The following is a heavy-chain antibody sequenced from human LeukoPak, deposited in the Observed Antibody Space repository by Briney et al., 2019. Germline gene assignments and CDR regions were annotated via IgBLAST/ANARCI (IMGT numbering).Heavy chain of an antibody. J-gene: IGHJ3*02. CDR3: AKAKTMTHDAFDI. CDR1: GFTFSSYA. Sequence: PGGSLRLSCAASGFTFSSYAMSCVRQAPGKGLEWVSAISGSGGNTYYADSVKGRFTISRDNSKNTLYLQMNSVRAEDTAVYYCAKAKTMTHDAFDIWGQGTMVTVSS. CDR2: ISGSGGNT. D-gene: IGHD3-22*01. V-gene: IGHV3-23*01.